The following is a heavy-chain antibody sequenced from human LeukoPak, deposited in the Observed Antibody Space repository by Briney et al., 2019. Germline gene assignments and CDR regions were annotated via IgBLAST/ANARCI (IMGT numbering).Heavy chain of an antibody. CDR1: GFTFSSYG. CDR3: AKRYCSGGTCYPLDY. CDR2: ISGSGGST. Sequence: GGSLRLFCAASGFTFSSYGMHWVRQAPGKGLEWVSAISGSGGSTYYADSVKGRFTISRDNSKNTLFMQMNSLRAEDTAVYYCAKRYCSGGTCYPLDYWGQGTLVTVSS. V-gene: IGHV3-23*01. J-gene: IGHJ4*02. D-gene: IGHD2-15*01.